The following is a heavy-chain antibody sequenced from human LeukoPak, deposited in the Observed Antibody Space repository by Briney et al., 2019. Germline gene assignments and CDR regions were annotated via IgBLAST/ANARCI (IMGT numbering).Heavy chain of an antibody. V-gene: IGHV3-30-3*01. CDR2: ISYDGSNK. J-gene: IGHJ3*02. Sequence: GGSLRLSCAASGFTFSSYAMHWVRQAPGKGLEWVAVISYDGSNKYYADSVKGRFTISRDNSKNTLYLQMNSLRAEDTAVYYCARDSPELSGSYRAFDIWGQGTMVTVSS. CDR3: ARDSPELSGSYRAFDI. CDR1: GFTFSSYA. D-gene: IGHD1-26*01.